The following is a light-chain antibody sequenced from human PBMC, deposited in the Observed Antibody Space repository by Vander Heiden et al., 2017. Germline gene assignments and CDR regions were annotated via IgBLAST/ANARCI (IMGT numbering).Light chain of an antibody. CDR1: QGISNY. J-gene: IGKJ1*01. CDR3: QKYSSAPWT. Sequence: DIQMTQSPSSLSASVGDRVTITSRASQGISNYLAWYQQKPGKVPKLLIYGASTWQSGVPYRFSGSGSGTDFTLTISSLQPEDVATYYCQKYSSAPWTFGQGTKVEIK. V-gene: IGKV1-27*01. CDR2: GAS.